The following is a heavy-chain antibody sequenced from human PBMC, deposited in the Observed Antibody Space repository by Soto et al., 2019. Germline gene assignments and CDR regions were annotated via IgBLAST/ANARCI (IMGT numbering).Heavy chain of an antibody. CDR1: GFTFSGYY. CDR2: ISSSGTTE. CDR3: ARDRGAVVGQYFDY. J-gene: IGHJ4*02. V-gene: IGHV3-11*01. Sequence: QVQLVESGGGLVKPGGSLRLSCAASGFTFSGYYMSWIRQAPGKGLEWISYISSSGTTENYADSVKGRFTVSRDNAKKALYLQVNSQRAEDTAVYYCARDRGAVVGQYFDYWGQGTLVTVSS. D-gene: IGHD6-19*01.